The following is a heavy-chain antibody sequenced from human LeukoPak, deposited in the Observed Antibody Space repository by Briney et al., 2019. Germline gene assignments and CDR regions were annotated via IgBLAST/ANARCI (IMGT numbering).Heavy chain of an antibody. CDR2: IIPILGIA. Sequence: SVKVSCKASGGTFSSYTISWVRQAPGQGLEWMGRIIPILGIANYAQKFQGRVTITADKSTSTAYMELSSLRSEDAAVYYCATLRPELEEGIGYWGQGTLVTVSS. CDR1: GGTFSSYT. D-gene: IGHD1-1*01. CDR3: ATLRPELEEGIGY. V-gene: IGHV1-69*02. J-gene: IGHJ4*02.